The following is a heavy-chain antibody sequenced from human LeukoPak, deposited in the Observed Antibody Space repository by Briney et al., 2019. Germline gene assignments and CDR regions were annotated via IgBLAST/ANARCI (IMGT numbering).Heavy chain of an antibody. CDR2: ISSSSSYI. J-gene: IGHJ6*02. Sequence: PGGSLRLSCAASGFTFSSYSMNWVRQAPGKGLEWVSSISSSSSYICYADSVKGRFTISRDNAKNSLYLQMNSLRAEDTAVYYCARQALRFLEWSEITYGMDVWGQGTTVTVSS. CDR1: GFTFSSYS. V-gene: IGHV3-21*04. CDR3: ARQALRFLEWSEITYGMDV. D-gene: IGHD3-3*01.